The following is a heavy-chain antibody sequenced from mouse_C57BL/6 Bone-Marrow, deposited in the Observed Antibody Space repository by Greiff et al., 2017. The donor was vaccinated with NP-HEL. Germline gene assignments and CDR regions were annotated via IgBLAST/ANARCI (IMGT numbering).Heavy chain of an antibody. J-gene: IGHJ4*01. CDR3: TRSLLYSNHYYAMDY. D-gene: IGHD2-5*01. V-gene: IGHV1-5*01. Sequence: VQLQQSGTVLARPGASVKMSCKTSGYTFTSYWMHWVKQRPGQGLEWIGAIYPGNSDTSYNQKFKGKAKLTAVTSASTAYMELSSLTNEDSAVYYCTRSLLYSNHYYAMDYWGQGTSVTVSS. CDR2: IYPGNSDT. CDR1: GYTFTSYW.